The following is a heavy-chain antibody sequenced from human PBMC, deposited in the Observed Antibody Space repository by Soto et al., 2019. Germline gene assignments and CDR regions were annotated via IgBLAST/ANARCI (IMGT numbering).Heavy chain of an antibody. CDR3: AINRNYFDY. Sequence: GGSLRLSCAASGFTVSNNQMSWVRQAPGKGLEWVSIMLGGGRTYYADSVKGRFTISRDNSKNTLYPQMNSLRADDTAVYYCAINRNYFDYWGQGTLVTVSS. CDR1: GFTVSNNQ. CDR2: MLGGGRT. J-gene: IGHJ4*02. V-gene: IGHV3-53*01.